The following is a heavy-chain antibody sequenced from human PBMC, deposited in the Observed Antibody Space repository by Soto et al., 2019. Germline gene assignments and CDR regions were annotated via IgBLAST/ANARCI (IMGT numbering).Heavy chain of an antibody. J-gene: IGHJ4*02. CDR3: ARVSCSGGSCPLDY. V-gene: IGHV3-11*01. CDR1: AFIISDYY. Sequence: QVQLVESGGGLVKPGGSLRLSCAASAFIISDYYMSWIRQAPGKGLEWVSYISGSGTTIYYADSVKGRFTISRDNAKNSLYLQMSSLRAEDTAVYYCARVSCSGGSCPLDYWGQGTLVTVSS. CDR2: ISGSGTTI. D-gene: IGHD2-15*01.